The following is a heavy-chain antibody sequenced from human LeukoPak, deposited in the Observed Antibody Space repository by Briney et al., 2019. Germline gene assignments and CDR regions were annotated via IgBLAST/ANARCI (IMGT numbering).Heavy chain of an antibody. Sequence: SETLSLTCTVSGGSISSGDYYWSWIRQPPGKGLEWIGYIYYSGSTYYNPSLKSRVTISVDTSKNQFSLKLTSVTAADTAVYYCARLLPPSGSYSYYYYYMDVWGKGTTVTVSS. D-gene: IGHD1-26*01. J-gene: IGHJ6*03. CDR2: IYYSGST. CDR1: GGSISSGDYY. CDR3: ARLLPPSGSYSYYYYYMDV. V-gene: IGHV4-30-4*01.